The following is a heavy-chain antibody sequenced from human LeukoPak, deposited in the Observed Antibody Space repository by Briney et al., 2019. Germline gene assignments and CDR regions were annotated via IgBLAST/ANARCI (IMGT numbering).Heavy chain of an antibody. D-gene: IGHD3-3*01. CDR2: IYYSGST. J-gene: IGHJ6*02. Sequence: PSETLSLTCTVSGGSISSGGYYWSWIRQHPGKGLEWIGYIYYSGSTNYNPSLKSRVTISVDKSKNQFSLKLSSVTAADTAVYYCARDYDSVGMDVWGQGTTVTVSS. CDR1: GGSISSGGYY. V-gene: IGHV4-31*03. CDR3: ARDYDSVGMDV.